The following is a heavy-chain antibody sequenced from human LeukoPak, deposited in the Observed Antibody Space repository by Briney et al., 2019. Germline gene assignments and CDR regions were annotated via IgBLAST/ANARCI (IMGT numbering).Heavy chain of an antibody. J-gene: IGHJ4*02. CDR3: ARPSEYSSGSLDC. CDR1: GYTFXGYY. D-gene: IGHD6-19*01. V-gene: IGHV1-2*02. CDR2: INPNSGGT. Sequence: SVTVSCKAXGYTFXGYYMHWVRQAPGQGLEWMGWINPNSGGTNYAQKFQGRVTMTRDTSISTAYMEPSRLRSDDTAVYYCARPSEYSSGSLDCWGQGTLVTVSS.